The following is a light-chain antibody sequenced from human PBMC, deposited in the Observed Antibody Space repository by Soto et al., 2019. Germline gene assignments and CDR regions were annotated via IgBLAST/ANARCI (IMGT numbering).Light chain of an antibody. Sequence: DIKITQSPSTLSASVGDSVTITCRASQSISSCLAWYQQKPGKAPKLLIYKASSLETGVPSRFSGSGSGTEFTLIISSLQPDDFASYYCQQYGSSSPWTFGQGNKV. CDR2: KAS. CDR3: QQYGSSSPWT. V-gene: IGKV1-5*03. J-gene: IGKJ1*01. CDR1: QSISSC.